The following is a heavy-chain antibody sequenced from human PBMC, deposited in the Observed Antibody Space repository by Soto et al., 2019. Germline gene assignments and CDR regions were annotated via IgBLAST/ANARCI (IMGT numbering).Heavy chain of an antibody. D-gene: IGHD3-3*01. CDR2: INHSGST. V-gene: IGHV4-34*01. CDR1: GGSFSGYY. J-gene: IGHJ4*02. CDR3: ARGIFGVVTFPIFDY. Sequence: SETLSLTCAVYGGSFSGYYWSWIRQPPGKGLEWIGEINHSGSTNYIPSLKSRVTISVDTSKNQFSLKLSSVTAADTAVYYCARGIFGVVTFPIFDYWGQGTLVTVSS.